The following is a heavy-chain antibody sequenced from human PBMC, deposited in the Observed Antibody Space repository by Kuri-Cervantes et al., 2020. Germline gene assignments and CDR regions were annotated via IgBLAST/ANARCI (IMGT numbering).Heavy chain of an antibody. CDR2: IRYDGSNQ. Sequence: GGSLRLSCAASGFTFSSYGMHWVRQAPGKGLEWVAFIRYDGSNQYFADSVKGRFTISRDISKNTLYLQMNSLRAEDTAVYYCARSGYYDSSGYYAEGWLDYWGQGTLVTVSS. CDR1: GFTFSSYG. D-gene: IGHD3-22*01. J-gene: IGHJ4*02. CDR3: ARSGYYDSSGYYAEGWLDY. V-gene: IGHV3-30*02.